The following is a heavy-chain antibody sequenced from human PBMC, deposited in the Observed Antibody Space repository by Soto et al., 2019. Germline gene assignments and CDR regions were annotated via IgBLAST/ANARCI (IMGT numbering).Heavy chain of an antibody. D-gene: IGHD3-10*01. V-gene: IGHV4-59*01. J-gene: IGHJ4*02. CDR2: IYYSGST. CDR3: ARVTSGSPQGADY. CDR1: GGSISSYY. Sequence: PSETLSLTCTVSGGSISSYYWSWIRQPPGKGLEWIGYIYYSGSTNYNPSLKSRVTISVDTSKNQFSLKLSSVTAADTAVYYCARVTSGSPQGADYWGQGTLVTVS.